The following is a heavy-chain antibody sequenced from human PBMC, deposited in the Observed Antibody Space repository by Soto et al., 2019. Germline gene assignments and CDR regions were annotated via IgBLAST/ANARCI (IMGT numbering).Heavy chain of an antibody. CDR2: IYHAGSP. J-gene: IGHJ3*01. CDR1: GGSISSSSW. D-gene: IGHD2-21*01. Sequence: HLQESGPGLVKPSGTLSLTCDVSGGSISSSSWWSWVRQSPGKGLEWIGEIYHAGSPNYNPSFQSRVTILADKSKNHFSLRLTSGTAADTAIYYCARGLSFRGDFDVWGQGTTVTVSS. V-gene: IGHV4-4*02. CDR3: ARGLSFRGDFDV.